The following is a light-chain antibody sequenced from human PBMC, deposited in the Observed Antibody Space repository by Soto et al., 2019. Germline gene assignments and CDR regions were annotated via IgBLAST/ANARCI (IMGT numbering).Light chain of an antibody. CDR2: GIS. V-gene: IGKV1D-12*01. Sequence: DIQMTQSPSSVSASVGDRVTITCRASQDIRSWLAWYQQKPGKAPKLLIYGISTLQSGVPSRFSGSGSGTDFTLTLTSLQTEDFATYYCLQANSFPVTFGAGTKLDIK. CDR1: QDIRSW. J-gene: IGKJ3*01. CDR3: LQANSFPVT.